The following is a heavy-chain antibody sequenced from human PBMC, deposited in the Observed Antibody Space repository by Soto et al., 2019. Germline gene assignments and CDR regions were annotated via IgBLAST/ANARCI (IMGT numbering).Heavy chain of an antibody. CDR1: KFTITSYW. Sequence: EVQLVESGGGLVQPGGSVRLSCAASKFTITSYWMHWVRQAPGKGLVWVSRINSDGSSISYADAVKGRFTISRDNAKNKLYLHRNSLRVEDTAVYYCAGEVSHGYVLRGMDVWGQGTTVTVFS. CDR2: INSDGSSI. V-gene: IGHV3-74*01. J-gene: IGHJ6*02. D-gene: IGHD5-18*01. CDR3: AGEVSHGYVLRGMDV.